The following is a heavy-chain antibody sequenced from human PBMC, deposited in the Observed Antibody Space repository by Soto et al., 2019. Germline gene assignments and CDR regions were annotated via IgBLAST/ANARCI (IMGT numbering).Heavy chain of an antibody. V-gene: IGHV3-53*04. CDR1: GFTVSSNY. Sequence: PGGSLRLSCAASGFTVSSNYMSWVRQAPGKGLEWVSVIYSGGSTYYADSVKGRFTISRHNSKNTLYLQMNSLRAEDTAVYYCARVCITMVRGVATQDAFDIWGQGIMVTVSS. CDR2: IYSGGST. D-gene: IGHD3-10*01. J-gene: IGHJ3*02. CDR3: ARVCITMVRGVATQDAFDI.